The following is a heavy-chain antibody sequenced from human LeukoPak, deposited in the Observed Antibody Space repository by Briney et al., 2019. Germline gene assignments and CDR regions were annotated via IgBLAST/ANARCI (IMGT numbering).Heavy chain of an antibody. CDR3: AGPLPGYSGRPSDAFDI. D-gene: IGHD1-26*01. J-gene: IGHJ3*02. CDR1: GGTFSSYA. Sequence: SVKVSCKASGGTFSSYAISWVRQAPGQGLEWMGGIIPIFGTANYAQKFQGRVTITTDESTSTAYMELSSLRSEDTAVYYCAGPLPGYSGRPSDAFDIWGQGTMVTVSS. V-gene: IGHV1-69*05. CDR2: IIPIFGTA.